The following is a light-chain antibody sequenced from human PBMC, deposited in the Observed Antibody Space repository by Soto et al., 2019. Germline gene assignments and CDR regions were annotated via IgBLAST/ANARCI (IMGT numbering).Light chain of an antibody. V-gene: IGLV2-8*01. CDR3: SSYAGSNKGV. J-gene: IGLJ3*02. Sequence: QSVLTQPPSASGSPGPSVTISCTGTSSDVGGYKYVSWYQQHPGKAPKLMIYEVSKRPSGVPDRFSGSKSGNTASLTVSGLQAEDEADYYCSSYAGSNKGVFGGGTKLTVL. CDR1: SSDVGGYKY. CDR2: EVS.